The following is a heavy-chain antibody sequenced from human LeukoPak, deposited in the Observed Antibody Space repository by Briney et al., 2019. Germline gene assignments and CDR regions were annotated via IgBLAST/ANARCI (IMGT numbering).Heavy chain of an antibody. CDR3: AKTMVRGASTPYYFDY. V-gene: IGHV3-23*01. J-gene: IGHJ4*02. CDR2: ISGSGGRT. D-gene: IGHD3-10*01. Sequence: PGGSLRLSCAASGFTFSSYAMSWVCQAPGKGLEWVSAISGSGGRTYYADSVKGRFTISRDNSKNTLYLQMNSLRAEDTAVYYCAKTMVRGASTPYYFDYWGQGTLVTVSS. CDR1: GFTFSSYA.